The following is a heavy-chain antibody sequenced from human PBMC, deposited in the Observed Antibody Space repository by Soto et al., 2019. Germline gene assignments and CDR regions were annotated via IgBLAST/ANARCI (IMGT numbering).Heavy chain of an antibody. CDR1: GGSISSYY. CDR2: IYYSGST. D-gene: IGHD6-19*01. Sequence: SATLSLTCTVSGGSISSYYRSCIRQPPGKGLEWVVYIYYSGSTNYNPSLKSRVTISVDTSKNQFSLKLSSVTAADTAVYYCAREVSSGWYYNWFDPWGQGTLVTVSS. V-gene: IGHV4-59*01. CDR3: AREVSSGWYYNWFDP. J-gene: IGHJ5*02.